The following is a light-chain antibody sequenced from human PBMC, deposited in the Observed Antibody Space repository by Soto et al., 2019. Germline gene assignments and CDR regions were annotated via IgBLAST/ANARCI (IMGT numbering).Light chain of an antibody. CDR1: QSVSSSY. J-gene: IGKJ2*01. Sequence: EIVWTQSPGTLSLSPGERATLSCRASQSVSSSYLAWYQQKPGQAPRLLIYGASSRATGIPDRFSGSGTGTDFTLTISRLEPEDFAGYDCQQYGSSPPYTFGQGTQREIK. CDR2: GAS. CDR3: QQYGSSPPYT. V-gene: IGKV3-20*01.